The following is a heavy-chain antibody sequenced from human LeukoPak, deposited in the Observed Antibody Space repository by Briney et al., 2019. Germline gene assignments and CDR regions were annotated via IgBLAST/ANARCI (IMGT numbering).Heavy chain of an antibody. CDR3: AKGSSGWWVGWFDP. CDR2: ISSSGSTI. J-gene: IGHJ5*02. CDR1: GFTFSSYE. Sequence: GGSLRLSCAASGFTFSSYEMNWVRQAPGKGLEWVSYISSSGSTIYYADSVKGRFTISRDNAKNSLYLQMNSLRAEDMALYYCAKGSSGWWVGWFDPWGQGTLVTVSS. D-gene: IGHD6-19*01. V-gene: IGHV3-48*03.